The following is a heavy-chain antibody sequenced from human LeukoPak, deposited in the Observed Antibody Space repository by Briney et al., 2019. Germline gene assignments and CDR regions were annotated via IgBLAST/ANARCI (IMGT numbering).Heavy chain of an antibody. CDR1: GYMFSKYW. CDR2: IYPDDADT. D-gene: IGHD5-24*01. V-gene: IGHV5-51*01. CDR3: VRGGRGGQRFYDY. J-gene: IGHJ4*02. Sequence: GESLKISCQGSGYMFSKYWIAWVRQMPGEALECMGTIYPDDADTRYSPPFQGRVTISADKSMNTAYLHWSSLEASDTAMYFCVRGGRGGQRFYDYWGQGTLVTVSS.